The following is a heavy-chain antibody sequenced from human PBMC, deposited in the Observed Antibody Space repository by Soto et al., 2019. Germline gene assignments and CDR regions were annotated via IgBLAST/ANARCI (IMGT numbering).Heavy chain of an antibody. D-gene: IGHD2-8*01. CDR3: ARQIIMVYANFDL. CDR1: GFTFSGYS. CDR2: ISSSSSYI. Sequence: GGSLRLSCAASGFTFSGYSMNWVRQAPGKGLEWVSSISSSSSYIYYADSVKGRFTISRDNAKNSLYLQMNSLRAEDTAVYYCARQIIMVYANFDLWGRGTLVTVSS. V-gene: IGHV3-21*01. J-gene: IGHJ2*01.